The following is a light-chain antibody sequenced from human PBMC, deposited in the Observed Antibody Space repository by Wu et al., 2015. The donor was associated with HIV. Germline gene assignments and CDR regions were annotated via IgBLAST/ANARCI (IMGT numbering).Light chain of an antibody. V-gene: IGKV3-20*01. CDR2: GAS. CDR3: QQYGSSPRT. J-gene: IGKJ1*01. CDR1: QSVSRSY. Sequence: EIVLTQSPGTLSLSPGERATLSCRASQSVSRSYLAWYQQKPGQAPRLLIYGASSRATGIPDRFSGSGSGTDFTLIISRLEPEDFAVYYSQQYGSSPRTFGQGTKVEIK.